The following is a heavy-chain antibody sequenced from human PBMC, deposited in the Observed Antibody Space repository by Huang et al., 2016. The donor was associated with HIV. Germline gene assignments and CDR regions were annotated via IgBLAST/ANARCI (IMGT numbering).Heavy chain of an antibody. V-gene: IGHV4-39*01. Sequence: QLQLQESGPGLVKPSETLSLTCTVSGGSINSHNYHWGWIRQSPGKGLDWIGNINYSGSTLYNPSFKSRVTISVETSENQFSLKLNSVTAADTAVYYCARRLTVFPRDDVFDTWGQGTMVSVSS. J-gene: IGHJ3*02. CDR1: GGSINSHNYH. CDR3: ARRLTVFPRDDVFDT. CDR2: INYSGST. D-gene: IGHD3-9*01.